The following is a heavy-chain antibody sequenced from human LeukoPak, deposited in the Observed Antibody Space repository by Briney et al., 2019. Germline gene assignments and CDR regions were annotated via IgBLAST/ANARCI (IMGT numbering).Heavy chain of an antibody. Sequence: SGGSLRVSCAASGFTFSSYSMNWVRQAPGKGLEWVSSISSSSSYIYYADSVKGRFTISRDNAKNSLYLQMNSLRAEDTAVYYCASSDIPVVPDNNWFDPWGQGTLVTVSS. CDR2: ISSSSSYI. V-gene: IGHV3-21*01. CDR1: GFTFSSYS. J-gene: IGHJ5*02. CDR3: ASSDIPVVPDNNWFDP. D-gene: IGHD2-2*01.